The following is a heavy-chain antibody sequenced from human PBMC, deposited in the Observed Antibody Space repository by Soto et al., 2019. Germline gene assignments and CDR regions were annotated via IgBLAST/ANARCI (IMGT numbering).Heavy chain of an antibody. CDR3: ARDPAVARTDY. J-gene: IGHJ4*02. V-gene: IGHV1-18*01. Sequence: QVQLVQSGAEVKKPGASVKVSCKASGYTFTSYGISWVRQAPGQGLEGMGWLSAYNGNTKYAQKLQGRVTMTTDTSASTAYMELRSVRSDDTAVYYCARDPAVARTDYWGQGTLVTVSS. D-gene: IGHD6-19*01. CDR2: LSAYNGNT. CDR1: GYTFTSYG.